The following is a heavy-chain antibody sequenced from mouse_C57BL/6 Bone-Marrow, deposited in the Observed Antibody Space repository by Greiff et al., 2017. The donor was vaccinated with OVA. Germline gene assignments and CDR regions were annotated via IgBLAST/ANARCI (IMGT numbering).Heavy chain of an antibody. J-gene: IGHJ4*01. CDR1: GFTFSSYA. CDR3: ARDGGLMDY. CDR2: ISDGGSYT. V-gene: IGHV5-4*01. Sequence: EVKLMESGGGLVKPGGSLKLSCAASGFTFSSYAMSWVRQTPEKRLEWVATISDGGSYTYYPDNVKGRFTISRDNAKNNLYLQMSHLKSEDTAMYYCARDGGLMDYWGQGTSVTVSS. D-gene: IGHD3-1*01.